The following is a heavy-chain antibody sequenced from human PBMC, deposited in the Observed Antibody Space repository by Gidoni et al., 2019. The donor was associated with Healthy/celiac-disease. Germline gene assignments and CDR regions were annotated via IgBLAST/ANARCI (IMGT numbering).Heavy chain of an antibody. CDR1: GYTFTSYY. CDR2: INPSGGST. Sequence: QVQLVQSGAEVKKPGASVKVSCKASGYTFTSYYMHWVRQAPGQGLEWMGIINPSGGSTSYSQKFQGRVTMTRDTSTSTVYMELSSLRSEDTAVYYCARPNSFGVVTLVYGMDVWGQGTTVTVSS. D-gene: IGHD3-3*01. J-gene: IGHJ6*02. V-gene: IGHV1-46*03. CDR3: ARPNSFGVVTLVYGMDV.